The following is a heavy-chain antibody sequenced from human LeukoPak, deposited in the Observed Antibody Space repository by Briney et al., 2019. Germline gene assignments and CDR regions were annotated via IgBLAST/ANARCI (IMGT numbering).Heavy chain of an antibody. V-gene: IGHV3-7*01. CDR1: GFTFSSYW. J-gene: IGHJ4*02. CDR2: IKQDGSEK. CDR3: ARDQETYYYDSCVIRYFDY. Sequence: PGGSLRLSCAASGFTFSSYWMSWVRQAPGKGLEWVANIKQDGSEKYYVDSVKGRFTISRDNSKKSLYLQMNSLRAEDTAVYYCARDQETYYYDSCVIRYFDYWGQGTLVTVSS. D-gene: IGHD3-22*01.